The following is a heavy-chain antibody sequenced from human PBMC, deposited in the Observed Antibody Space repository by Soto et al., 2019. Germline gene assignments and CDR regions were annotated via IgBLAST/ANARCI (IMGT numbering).Heavy chain of an antibody. D-gene: IGHD3-3*01. Sequence: PGGSLRLSCVTSRFTFNTFAMSWVRQAPREGLEWVSAINAGGGNTHYADSVKGRFTISRDNSKNTLYLQMDSLRAEDTAVYYCAKHTYSDFWPGHYYYLDFWGQGTLVTVSS. V-gene: IGHV3-23*01. CDR3: AKHTYSDFWPGHYYYLDF. CDR2: INAGGGNT. CDR1: RFTFNTFA. J-gene: IGHJ4*02.